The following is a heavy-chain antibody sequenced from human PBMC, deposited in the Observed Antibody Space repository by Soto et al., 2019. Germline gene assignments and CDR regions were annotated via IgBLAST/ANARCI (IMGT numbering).Heavy chain of an antibody. J-gene: IGHJ6*02. CDR2: IYHSGST. D-gene: IGHD3-10*01. Sequence: XETLSLTCAVSGYSISSGYYWGWIRQPPGEGLEWIGSIYHSGSTYYNPSLKSRGTISVDTSKNQFSLKLSSVTAADTAVYYCAREWGTMVRGVRLSKGMAVGAQGTTVTVS. CDR3: AREWGTMVRGVRLSKGMAV. CDR1: GYSISSGYY. V-gene: IGHV4-38-2*02.